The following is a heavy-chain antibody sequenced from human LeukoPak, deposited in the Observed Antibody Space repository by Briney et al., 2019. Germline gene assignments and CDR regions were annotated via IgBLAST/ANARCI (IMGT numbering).Heavy chain of an antibody. CDR1: GFTFSSYA. CDR2: ISGSGGST. J-gene: IGHJ5*02. D-gene: IGHD3-22*01. V-gene: IGHV3-23*01. CDR3: AKDRYYDSSGTSPGWFDP. Sequence: GGSLRLSCAASGFTFSSYAMSWVRQAPGRGLEWVSAISGSGGSTYYADSVKGRFTISRDNSKNTLYLQMNSLRAEDTAIYYCAKDRYYDSSGTSPGWFDPWGQGTLVTVSS.